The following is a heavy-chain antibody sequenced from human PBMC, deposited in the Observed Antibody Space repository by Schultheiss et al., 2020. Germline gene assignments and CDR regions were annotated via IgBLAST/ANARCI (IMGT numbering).Heavy chain of an antibody. V-gene: IGHV3-66*01. CDR1: GFTFSSNY. CDR3: AKEGIGKVRGANPNWFDP. CDR2: IYSGGST. D-gene: IGHD3-10*01. J-gene: IGHJ5*02. Sequence: GGSLRLSCAASGFTFSSNYMSWVRQAPGKGLEWVSVIYSGGSTYYADSVKGRFTISRDNAKNSLYLQMNSLRAEDTAVYYCAKEGIGKVRGANPNWFDPWGQGTLVTVSS.